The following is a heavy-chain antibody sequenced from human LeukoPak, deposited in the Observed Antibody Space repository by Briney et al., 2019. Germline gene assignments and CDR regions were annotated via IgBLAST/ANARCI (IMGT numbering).Heavy chain of an antibody. CDR2: IYYSGST. J-gene: IGHJ4*02. CDR1: GGSISSYY. V-gene: IGHV4-59*01. CDR3: ARGSIVVAGVFDY. D-gene: IGHD6-19*01. Sequence: SETLSLTCTVSGGSISSYYWSWIRQPPGQGLEWIGYIYYSGSTTYNPSLKSRVTILVDSSKNQFSRKLSSVTAADTAVYYCARGSIVVAGVFDYWGQGTLVTVSS.